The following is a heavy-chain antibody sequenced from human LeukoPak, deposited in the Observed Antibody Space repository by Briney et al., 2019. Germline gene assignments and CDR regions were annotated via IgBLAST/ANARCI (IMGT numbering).Heavy chain of an antibody. V-gene: IGHV1-69*04. CDR3: AARGYSHSDFDY. CDR1: GGTFSSYA. Sequence: GSSVKVSCKASGGTFSSYAISWVRQAPGQGLEWMGRIIPILGIANYAQKFQGRVTITADKSTSTAYMELSSLRSEDTAVYYCAARGYSHSDFDYWGQGTLVTVSS. J-gene: IGHJ4*02. D-gene: IGHD5-18*01. CDR2: IIPILGIA.